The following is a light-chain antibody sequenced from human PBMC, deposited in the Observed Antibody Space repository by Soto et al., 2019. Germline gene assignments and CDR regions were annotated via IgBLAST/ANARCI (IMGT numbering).Light chain of an antibody. Sequence: DIQMTQSPSTLSGSVGDRVTITCRASQTISSWLAWYQQKPGKAPKLLIYKASTLKSGVPSRFSGSGSGTEFTLTISSLQNHDFATYYCQHYKSYSEAFGQGTKVELK. V-gene: IGKV1-5*03. CDR1: QTISSW. J-gene: IGKJ1*01. CDR3: QHYKSYSEA. CDR2: KAS.